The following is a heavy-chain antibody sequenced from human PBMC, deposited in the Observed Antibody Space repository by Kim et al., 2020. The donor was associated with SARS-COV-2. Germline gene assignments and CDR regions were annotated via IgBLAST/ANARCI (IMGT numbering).Heavy chain of an antibody. V-gene: IGHV3-13*05. Sequence: GGSLRLSCAASGFTFSSYDMHWVRQATGKGLEWVSAIGTAGDPYYPGSVKGRFTISRENAKNSLYLQMNSLRAGDTAVYYCARGGFGIAAAGTFEGIYYGMDVWGQGTTVTVSS. CDR2: IGTAGDP. D-gene: IGHD6-13*01. J-gene: IGHJ6*02. CDR3: ARGGFGIAAAGTFEGIYYGMDV. CDR1: GFTFSSYD.